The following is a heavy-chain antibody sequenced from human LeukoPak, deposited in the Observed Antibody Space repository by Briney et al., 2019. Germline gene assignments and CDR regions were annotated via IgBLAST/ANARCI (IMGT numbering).Heavy chain of an antibody. Sequence: AASVKVSCKASGGTFSSYAISWVRQAPGQGLEWMGWISAYNGNTNYAQKLQGRVTMTTDTSTSTAYMELRSLRSDDTAVYYCARESKWELPCWGQGTLATVSS. V-gene: IGHV1-18*01. CDR2: ISAYNGNT. CDR3: ARESKWELPC. D-gene: IGHD1-26*01. J-gene: IGHJ4*02. CDR1: GGTFSSYA.